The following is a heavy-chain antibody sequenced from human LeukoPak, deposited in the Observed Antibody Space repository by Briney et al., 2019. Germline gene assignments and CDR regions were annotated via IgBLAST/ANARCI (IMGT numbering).Heavy chain of an antibody. Sequence: GGSLRLSCAASGFTFSSYAMSWVRQAPGKGLEWVSVIYSGGSTYYADSVRGRFTISRDNSKNTLYLQMNSLRAEDTAVYYCARETYTAMAPYFDYWGQGTLVTVSS. V-gene: IGHV3-66*01. D-gene: IGHD5-18*01. CDR3: ARETYTAMAPYFDY. CDR1: GFTFSSYA. J-gene: IGHJ4*02. CDR2: IYSGGST.